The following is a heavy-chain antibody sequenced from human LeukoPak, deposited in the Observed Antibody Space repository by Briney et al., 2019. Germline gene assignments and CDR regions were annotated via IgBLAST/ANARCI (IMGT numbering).Heavy chain of an antibody. V-gene: IGHV4-4*09. CDR1: GGSISSYY. Sequence: SETLSLTCTVSGGSISSYYWSWIRRPPGKGLEWIGYIYTSGSTNYNPSRKSRVTISVDTSKNQFSLKLSPVTAADTAVYYCARLRRQPRPNFDYWGQGTLVTVSS. J-gene: IGHJ4*02. CDR2: IYTSGST. D-gene: IGHD6-13*01. CDR3: ARLRRQPRPNFDY.